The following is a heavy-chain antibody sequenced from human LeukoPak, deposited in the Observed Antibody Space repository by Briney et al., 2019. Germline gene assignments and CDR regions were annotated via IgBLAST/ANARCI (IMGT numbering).Heavy chain of an antibody. CDR1: GGSISSYY. Sequence: SETLSLTCTVSGGSISSYYWSWIRQPPGKGLEWIGYIYTSGSTNYNPSLKSRVTISVDTSKNQFSLKLSSVTAADTAAYYCARSQYSSSWGYYYYYYMDVWGKGTTVTVSS. CDR3: ARSQYSSSWGYYYYYYMDV. D-gene: IGHD6-13*01. J-gene: IGHJ6*03. CDR2: IYTSGST. V-gene: IGHV4-4*09.